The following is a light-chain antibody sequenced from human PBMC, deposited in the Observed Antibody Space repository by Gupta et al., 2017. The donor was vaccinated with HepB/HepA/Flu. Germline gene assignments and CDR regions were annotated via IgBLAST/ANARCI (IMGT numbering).Light chain of an antibody. CDR3: LQGYTSLLT. Sequence: DIPLTQSPSSLSASVGDRVTITCRASESISLFLNWYQQKSGKSPKLLIYAASTVARGVPSRFSGSGSGTDFTLTSSSLQPEDVANYYWLQGYTSLLTFGHGTKVEVK. V-gene: IGKV1-39*01. CDR1: ESISLF. J-gene: IGKJ3*01. CDR2: AAS.